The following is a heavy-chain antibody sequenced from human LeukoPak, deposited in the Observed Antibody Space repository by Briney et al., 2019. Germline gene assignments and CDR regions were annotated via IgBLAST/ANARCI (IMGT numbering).Heavy chain of an antibody. J-gene: IGHJ6*02. CDR1: GYTLTELS. D-gene: IGHD3-10*01. Sequence: ASVKVSCKVSGYTLTELSMHWVRQAPGKGLEWMGGFDPEDGETIYAQKFQGRVTMTEDTSTDTAYMELSSLRSEDAAVYYCARGITMVRGTHYGMDVWGQGTTVTVSS. CDR3: ARGITMVRGTHYGMDV. V-gene: IGHV1-24*01. CDR2: FDPEDGET.